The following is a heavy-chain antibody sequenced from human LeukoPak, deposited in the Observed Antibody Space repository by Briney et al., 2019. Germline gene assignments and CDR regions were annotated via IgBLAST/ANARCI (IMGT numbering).Heavy chain of an antibody. CDR2: INPGGSST. Sequence: PGGSLRLSCAASGFTFSSYWMHWVRQVPGKGLEWVARINPGGSSTTYADSVKGRFTISRDNAKNTLYLQMDSLRAEDTGVYYCARSNQADDYWGQGTLVTVSS. J-gene: IGHJ4*02. V-gene: IGHV3-74*01. CDR1: GFTFSSYW. CDR3: ARSNQADDY. D-gene: IGHD1-14*01.